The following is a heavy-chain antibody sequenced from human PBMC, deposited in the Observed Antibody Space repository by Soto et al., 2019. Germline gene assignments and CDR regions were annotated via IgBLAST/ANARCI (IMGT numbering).Heavy chain of an antibody. D-gene: IGHD6-19*01. V-gene: IGHV1-18*01. CDR2: ISAYNGNT. CDR3: ARHRDRLAVAGTFSINWFDP. J-gene: IGHJ5*02. Sequence: QVQLVQSGGEVKKPGASVKVSCKASGYTFTSYGISWVRQAPGQGLEWMGWISAYNGNTNYAQKPQGRVTMTTDTSTSTAYMELRSLRSDDTAVYYCARHRDRLAVAGTFSINWFDPWGQGTLVTVSS. CDR1: GYTFTSYG.